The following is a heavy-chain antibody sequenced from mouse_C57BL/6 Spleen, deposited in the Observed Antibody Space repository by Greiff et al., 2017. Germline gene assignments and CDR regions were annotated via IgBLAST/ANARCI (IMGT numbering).Heavy chain of an antibody. J-gene: IGHJ4*01. V-gene: IGHV2-9-1*01. CDR1: GFSLTSYA. Sequence: QVQLKEPGPGLVAPSQSLSITCTVSGFSLTSYAISWVRQPPGKGLEWLGVIWTGGGTNYNSALKSRLSISKDNSKSQVFIKMNSLQTEDTARYYCASRTLYAMDYWGQGTSVTVSS. CDR2: IWTGGGT. CDR3: ASRTLYAMDY.